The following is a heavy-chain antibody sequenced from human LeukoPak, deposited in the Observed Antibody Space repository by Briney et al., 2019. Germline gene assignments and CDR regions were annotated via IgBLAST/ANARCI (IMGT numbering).Heavy chain of an antibody. D-gene: IGHD3-22*01. Sequence: GASVKVSCKASGYTFTSYGISRVRQAPGQGLEWMGWISAYNGNTNYAQKLQGRVTMTTDTSTSTAYMELRSLRSDDTAVYYCARDPYYYDSSGYYYWGQGTLVTVSS. J-gene: IGHJ4*02. CDR1: GYTFTSYG. V-gene: IGHV1-18*01. CDR3: ARDPYYYDSSGYYY. CDR2: ISAYNGNT.